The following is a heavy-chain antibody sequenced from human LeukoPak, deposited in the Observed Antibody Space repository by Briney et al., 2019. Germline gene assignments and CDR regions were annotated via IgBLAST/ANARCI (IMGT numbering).Heavy chain of an antibody. V-gene: IGHV1-2*02. CDR2: IDPKRNDT. Sequence: ASVKVSCTASGYSFIGYYIHWVRQAPGHGLEWMGWIDPKRNDTYSAEIFQGRVTMTWDTSISTAYMELGRLTSDDMGVYYCARDRPTTQVPLAPLRVWGQGTLVTVSS. CDR3: ARDRPTTQVPLAPLRV. CDR1: GYSFIGYY. D-gene: IGHD1-1*01. J-gene: IGHJ4*02.